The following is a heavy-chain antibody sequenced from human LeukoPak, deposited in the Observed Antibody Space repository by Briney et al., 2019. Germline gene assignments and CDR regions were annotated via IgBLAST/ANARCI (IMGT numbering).Heavy chain of an antibody. CDR3: ARDPLYSSGWYGDY. Sequence: SGTLSLTCAVSGGSISSSHWWSWVRQPPGKGLEWIGEIYHSGSTNYNPSLKSRVTISIDKSKNQFSLKLSSVTAADTAVYYCARDPLYSSGWYGDYWGQGTLVTVSS. D-gene: IGHD6-19*01. V-gene: IGHV4-4*02. CDR1: GGSISSSHW. J-gene: IGHJ4*02. CDR2: IYHSGST.